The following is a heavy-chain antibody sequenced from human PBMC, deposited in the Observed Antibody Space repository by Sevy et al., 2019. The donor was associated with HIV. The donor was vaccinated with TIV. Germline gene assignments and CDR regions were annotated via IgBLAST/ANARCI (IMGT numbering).Heavy chain of an antibody. CDR3: ARETPRGYNV. Sequence: GGSLRLSCAASGFSVSTNYMSWVRQAPGKGLEWVSAIYSGGNTYYADSVKGRFTISRDNSKNTVYLQINSLRAEDTAVYYCARETPRGYNVWGQGTRVTVSS. V-gene: IGHV3-53*01. CDR2: IYSGGNT. D-gene: IGHD5-12*01. J-gene: IGHJ4*02. CDR1: GFSVSTNY.